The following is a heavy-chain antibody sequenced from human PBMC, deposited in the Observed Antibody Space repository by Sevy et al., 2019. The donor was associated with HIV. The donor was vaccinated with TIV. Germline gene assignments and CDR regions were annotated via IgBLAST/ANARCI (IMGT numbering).Heavy chain of an antibody. CDR2: IWYDGSNK. Sequence: GGSLRLSCAASGFTFSSYGMHWVRQAPGKGPEWVAVIWYDGSNKYYADSVKGRFTISRDNSKNTLYLQMNSLRAEDTAVYYCAREEATVTYYYYGMDVWGQGTTVTVSS. CDR3: AREEATVTYYYYGMDV. CDR1: GFTFSSYG. J-gene: IGHJ6*02. V-gene: IGHV3-33*01. D-gene: IGHD4-4*01.